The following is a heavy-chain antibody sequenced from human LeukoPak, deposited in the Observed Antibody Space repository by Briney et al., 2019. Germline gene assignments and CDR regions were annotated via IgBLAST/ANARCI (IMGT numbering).Heavy chain of an antibody. D-gene: IGHD6-19*01. CDR3: AKLAGTGGFDY. CDR1: GFTFDDYG. J-gene: IGHJ4*02. CDR2: INWNGGRT. V-gene: IGHV3-20*04. Sequence: GGSLRLSCAASGFTFDDYGMSWVRQARGKWLEWVSGINWNGGRTGYADSVKGRLTISRDNAKNSLYLQMNSLRAEDTALYYCAKLAGTGGFDYWGQGTLVTVSS.